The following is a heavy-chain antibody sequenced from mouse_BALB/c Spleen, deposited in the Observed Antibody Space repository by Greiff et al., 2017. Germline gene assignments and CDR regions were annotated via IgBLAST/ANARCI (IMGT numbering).Heavy chain of an antibody. D-gene: IGHD2-1*01. V-gene: IGHV10-1*02. J-gene: IGHJ4*01. CDR1: GFTFNTYA. Sequence: EVMLVESGGGLVQPKGSLKLSCAASGFTFNTYAMNWVRQAPGKGLEWVARIRSKSNNYATYYADSVKDRFTISRDDSQSMLYLQMNNLKTEDTAMYYCVSLYGNYWGQGTSVTVSS. CDR3: VSLYGNY. CDR2: IRSKSNNYAT.